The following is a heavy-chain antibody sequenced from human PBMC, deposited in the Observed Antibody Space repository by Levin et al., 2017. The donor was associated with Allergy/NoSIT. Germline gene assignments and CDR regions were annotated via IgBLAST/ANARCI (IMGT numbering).Heavy chain of an antibody. J-gene: IGHJ4*02. V-gene: IGHV3-48*01. CDR2: ISSSSSTI. D-gene: IGHD3-16*01. Sequence: GGSLRLSCAASGFTFSSYSMNWVRQAPGKGLEWVSYISSSSSTIYYADSVKGRFTISRDNAKNSLYLQMNSLRAEDTAVYYCASEKGEYFDYWGQGTLVTVSS. CDR3: ASEKGEYFDY. CDR1: GFTFSSYS.